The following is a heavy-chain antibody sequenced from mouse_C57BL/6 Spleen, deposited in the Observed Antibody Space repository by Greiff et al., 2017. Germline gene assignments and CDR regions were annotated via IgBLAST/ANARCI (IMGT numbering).Heavy chain of an antibody. CDR1: GYTFTSYW. CDR3: ANADDPFSAMDY. J-gene: IGHJ2*01. V-gene: IGHV1-58*01. Sequence: VQLQQSGAELVRPGSSVKMSCKASGYTFTSYWITWVKQRPGQGLEWIGDIYLGSGYTEYNEKFKCKATLTSDTSSSTAYMQLSSLTSEDSAIYSCANADDPFSAMDYWGQGTTLTVSS. CDR2: IYLGSGYT.